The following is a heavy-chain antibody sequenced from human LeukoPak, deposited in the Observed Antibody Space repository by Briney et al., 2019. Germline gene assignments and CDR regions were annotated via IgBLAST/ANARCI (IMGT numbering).Heavy chain of an antibody. CDR2: ISDDGRIK. V-gene: IGHV3-30*04. D-gene: IGHD3-9*01. CDR3: ARGSNDILTGYYIDDAFDI. J-gene: IGHJ3*02. Sequence: PGGSLRLSCVASGFSFSRYDMHWVRQAPGTGLEWVAVISDDGRIKIYGDSVKGRLTISRDNSKNTLYLQMNSLRGEHTAVYYCARGSNDILTGYYIDDAFDIWGQGTMVTVSS. CDR1: GFSFSRYD.